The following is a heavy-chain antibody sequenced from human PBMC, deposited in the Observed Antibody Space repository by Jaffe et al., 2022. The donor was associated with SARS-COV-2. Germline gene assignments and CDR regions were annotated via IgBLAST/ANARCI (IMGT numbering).Heavy chain of an antibody. CDR3: ARGYYGLNV. J-gene: IGHJ6*02. CDR2: IHRSGST. Sequence: EMQLVESGGGWIQPGGSLRLSCAASGLTVSTNYMNWVRQAPGKGLEWVSIIHRSGSTYYADSVKGRFTISRDSSQNTLYLQMNSLTAEDTALYYCARGYYGLNVWGQGTAVTVSS. CDR1: GLTVSTNY. V-gene: IGHV3-53*01.